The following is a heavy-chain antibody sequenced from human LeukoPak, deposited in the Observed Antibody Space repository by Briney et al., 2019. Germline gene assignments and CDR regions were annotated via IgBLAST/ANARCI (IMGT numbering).Heavy chain of an antibody. CDR2: IIPILGIA. J-gene: IGHJ6*02. D-gene: IGHD3-3*01. CDR1: GYTFTGYY. V-gene: IGHV1-69*04. Sequence: SVKVSCKASGYTFTGYYMHWVRQAPGQGLEWMGRIIPILGIANYAQKFQGRVTITADKSTSTAYMELSSLRSEDTAVYYCARDGPYYDFWSGYYKTVYGMDVWGQGTTVTVSS. CDR3: ARDGPYYDFWSGYYKTVYGMDV.